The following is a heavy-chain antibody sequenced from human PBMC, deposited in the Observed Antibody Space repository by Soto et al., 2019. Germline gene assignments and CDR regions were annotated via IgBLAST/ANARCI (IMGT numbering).Heavy chain of an antibody. CDR1: GRSMSGYN. V-gene: IGHV4-34*02. J-gene: IGHJ3*02. CDR3: ARNGVGFGFDI. CDR2: ISPTGDT. D-gene: IGHD3-10*01. Sequence: QVQPQQWGARLLKPSETLSLTCAEYGRSMSGYNWSWLRRSPVRGLEWIGEISPTGDTNYGPSFMSRVTVSVDTSKYELSLRLTQVTAADTATYLCARNGVGFGFDIWGLGTMVSVSS.